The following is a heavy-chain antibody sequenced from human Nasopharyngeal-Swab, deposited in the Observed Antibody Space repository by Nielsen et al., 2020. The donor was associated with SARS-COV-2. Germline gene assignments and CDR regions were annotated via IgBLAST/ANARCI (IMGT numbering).Heavy chain of an antibody. V-gene: IGHV1-18*01. D-gene: IGHD2-2*01. CDR2: ISAYNGNT. CDR3: ARDRGYCSSTSCYDNWFDP. CDR1: GYTFTSYG. Sequence: ASVKVSCKASGYTFTSYGISWVRQAPGQGLEWMGWISAYNGNTNYAQKLQGRVTMTIDTSTSTAYMELRSLRSDDTAVYYCARDRGYCSSTSCYDNWFDPWGQGTLVTVSS. J-gene: IGHJ5*02.